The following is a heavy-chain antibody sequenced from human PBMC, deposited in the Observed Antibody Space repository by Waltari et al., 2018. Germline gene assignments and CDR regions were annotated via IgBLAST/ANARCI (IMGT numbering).Heavy chain of an antibody. D-gene: IGHD1-7*01. CDR1: GGSISSYY. Sequence: QVQLQESGPGLVKPSETLSLTCTVSGGSISSYYWSWIRQPPGKGLEWIGYIYYRGSTNYNPSLKSRFTISVDTSKNQFSLKLSSVTAADTAVYYCARHLYNWNSRVYYYYGMDVWGQGTTVTVSS. J-gene: IGHJ6*02. CDR2: IYYRGST. CDR3: ARHLYNWNSRVYYYYGMDV. V-gene: IGHV4-59*08.